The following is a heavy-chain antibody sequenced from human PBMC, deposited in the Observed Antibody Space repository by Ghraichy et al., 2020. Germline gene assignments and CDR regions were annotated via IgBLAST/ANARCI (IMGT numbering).Heavy chain of an antibody. CDR3: ARVREYCSGGSCHGMDV. Sequence: LTCAASGFTFSSYSMNWVRQVPGKGLEWVSSISSSSSYIYYADSVKGRFTISRDNAKNSLYLQMNSLRAEDTAVYYCARVREYCSGGSCHGMDVWGQGTTVTVSS. CDR2: ISSSSSYI. CDR1: GFTFSSYS. V-gene: IGHV3-21*01. J-gene: IGHJ6*02. D-gene: IGHD2-15*01.